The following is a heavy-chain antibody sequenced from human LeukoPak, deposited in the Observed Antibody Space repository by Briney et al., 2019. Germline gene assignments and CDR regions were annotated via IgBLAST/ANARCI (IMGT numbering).Heavy chain of an antibody. CDR1: GFTVSNSW. Sequence: GGSLRLSCAASGFTVSNSWMSWVRQAPGKGLEWVANINQDGSEKYYVDSVKGRFTISRDNAKNSLYLQMSSLRAEDTAMYYCARDETWGQGTLVTVSS. V-gene: IGHV3-7*01. CDR2: INQDGSEK. J-gene: IGHJ5*02. CDR3: ARDET.